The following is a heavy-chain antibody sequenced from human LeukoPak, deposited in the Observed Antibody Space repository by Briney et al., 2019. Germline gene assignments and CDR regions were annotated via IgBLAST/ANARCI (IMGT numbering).Heavy chain of an antibody. CDR1: GFTVSSNY. D-gene: IGHD5-12*01. Sequence: GGSLRLSCAASGFTVSSNYMSWVRQAPGKGLEWVSIFYRGGSTYYADSVKGRFTISRDNSRNTVYLQMNSLRAEDTAVYYCAKANSAYDYDYFDYWGQGTLVTVSS. CDR2: FYRGGST. CDR3: AKANSAYDYDYFDY. J-gene: IGHJ4*02. V-gene: IGHV3-53*01.